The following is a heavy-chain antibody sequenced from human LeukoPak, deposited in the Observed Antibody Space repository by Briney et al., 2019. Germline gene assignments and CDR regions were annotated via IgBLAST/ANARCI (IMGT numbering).Heavy chain of an antibody. CDR2: IKQDGSEK. D-gene: IGHD3-22*01. Sequence: GGSLRLSCAASGFTFSSYWMSWVRQAPGKGLEWVANIKQDGSEKYYVDSVKGRFTISRDNAKNSLYLQMNRLRAEDTAVYYCARDARAHYYDSSGYFDYWGQGTLVTVSS. J-gene: IGHJ4*02. CDR3: ARDARAHYYDSSGYFDY. CDR1: GFTFSSYW. V-gene: IGHV3-7*01.